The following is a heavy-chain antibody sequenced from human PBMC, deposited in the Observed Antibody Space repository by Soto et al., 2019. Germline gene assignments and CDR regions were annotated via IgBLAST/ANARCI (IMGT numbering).Heavy chain of an antibody. CDR1: GFTFSSYS. V-gene: IGHV3-21*01. J-gene: IGHJ6*02. Sequence: PGGSLRLSCAASGFTFSSYSMNWVRQAPGKGLEWVSSISSSSSYIYYADSVKGRFTISRDNAKNSLYLQMNSLRAEDTAVYYCARDPQGYSSSWLVYYYYGMDVWGQGTTVTVSS. CDR3: ARDPQGYSSSWLVYYYYGMDV. D-gene: IGHD6-13*01. CDR2: ISSSSSYI.